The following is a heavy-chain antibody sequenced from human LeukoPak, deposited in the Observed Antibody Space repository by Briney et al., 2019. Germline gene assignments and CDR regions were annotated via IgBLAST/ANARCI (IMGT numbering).Heavy chain of an antibody. CDR2: TYYRSKWYN. D-gene: IGHD3-22*01. V-gene: IGHV6-1*01. CDR1: GDSVSSNSAA. Sequence: SQTLSLTCAISGDSVSSNSAAWNWIRQSPSRGLEWLGRTYYRSKWYNDYAVSVKSRITINPDTSKNQFSLQLNSVTPEDTAVYYCARENYYDSSGYSIPFDIWGQGTMVTVSS. J-gene: IGHJ3*02. CDR3: ARENYYDSSGYSIPFDI.